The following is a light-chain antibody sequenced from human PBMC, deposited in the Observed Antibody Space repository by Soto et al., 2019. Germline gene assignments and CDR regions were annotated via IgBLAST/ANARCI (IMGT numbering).Light chain of an antibody. Sequence: QSVLTQPPSASGTPGQRVTISCSGSNSNIGSHTVNWYQQLPGTAPKVLMYSNNQRPSGVPDRFSGSKSSTSASLAISGLQSEDEADYYCSVWDDSLNGWVFGGGTKLTVL. CDR1: NSNIGSHT. CDR3: SVWDDSLNGWV. J-gene: IGLJ3*02. CDR2: SNN. V-gene: IGLV1-44*01.